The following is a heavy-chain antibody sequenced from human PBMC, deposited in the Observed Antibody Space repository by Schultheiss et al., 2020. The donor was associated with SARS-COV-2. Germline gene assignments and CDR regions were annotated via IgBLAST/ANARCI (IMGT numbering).Heavy chain of an antibody. CDR2: ISYDGSNK. Sequence: GGSLRLSCAASGFTFSSYGMHWVRQAPGKGLEWVAVISYDGSNKYYADSVKGRFTISRDNSKNTLYLQMNSLRAEDTAVYYCAKGWELLTLHYWGQGTLVTVSS. J-gene: IGHJ4*02. CDR1: GFTFSSYG. V-gene: IGHV3-30*18. D-gene: IGHD1-26*01. CDR3: AKGWELLTLHY.